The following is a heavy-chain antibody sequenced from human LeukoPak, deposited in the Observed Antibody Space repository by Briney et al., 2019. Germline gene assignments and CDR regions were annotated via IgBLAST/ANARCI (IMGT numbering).Heavy chain of an antibody. J-gene: IGHJ3*02. V-gene: IGHV3-9*01. CDR1: GFTFDDYA. Sequence: GGSLRLSCAASGFTFDDYAMHWVRQAPGKGLEWVSGISWNSGSIGYADSVKGRFTISRDNAKNSLYLQMNSLRAEDTALYYCAKDTETDFQFDAFDIWGQGTMVTVSS. CDR3: AKDTETDFQFDAFDI. CDR2: ISWNSGSI.